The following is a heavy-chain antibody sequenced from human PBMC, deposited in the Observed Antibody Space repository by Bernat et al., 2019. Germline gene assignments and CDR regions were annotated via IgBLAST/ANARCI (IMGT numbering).Heavy chain of an antibody. J-gene: IGHJ3*02. CDR2: IYYSGST. CDR1: GGSFSSYY. V-gene: IGHV4-34*11. D-gene: IGHD4-17*01. CDR3: ASDYGDYEGDAFDI. Sequence: QVQLQQWGAGLLKPSETLSLTCAVYGGSFSSYYWSWIRQPPGKGLEWIGYIYYSGSTNYNPSLKSRVTISVDTSKNQFSLKLSSVTAADTAVYYCASDYGDYEGDAFDIWGQGTMVTVSS.